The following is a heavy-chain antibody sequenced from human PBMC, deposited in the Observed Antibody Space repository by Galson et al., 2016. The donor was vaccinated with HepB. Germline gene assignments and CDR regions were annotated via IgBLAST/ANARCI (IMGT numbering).Heavy chain of an antibody. V-gene: IGHV1-18*01. J-gene: IGHJ6*02. CDR3: AREQEVGYGTDV. CDR2: ISTYNGNT. CDR1: GYTFSSYG. Sequence: SVKVSCKASGYTFSSYGINWVRQAPGQGLEWMGWISTYNGNTNYAQNLQGRVTMTTDTSTSTAYMELRSLRSDDTAVYYCAREQEVGYGTDVWGQGTTVTVSS. D-gene: IGHD1-26*01.